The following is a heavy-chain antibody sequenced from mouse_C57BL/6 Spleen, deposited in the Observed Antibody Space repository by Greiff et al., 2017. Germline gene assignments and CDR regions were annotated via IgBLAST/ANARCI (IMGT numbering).Heavy chain of an antibody. CDR3: GLDSSTGPFAY. CDR2: ISSGGSYT. D-gene: IGHD3-2*01. J-gene: IGHJ3*01. CDR1: GFTFSSYG. Sequence: EVQLVESGGDLVKPGGSLKLSCAASGFTFSSYGMSWVRQTPDKRLEWVATISSGGSYTYYPDSVKGRFTISGDNAKNTLYLQMSSLKSEDTAMYYCGLDSSTGPFAYWGQGTLVTVSA. V-gene: IGHV5-6*01.